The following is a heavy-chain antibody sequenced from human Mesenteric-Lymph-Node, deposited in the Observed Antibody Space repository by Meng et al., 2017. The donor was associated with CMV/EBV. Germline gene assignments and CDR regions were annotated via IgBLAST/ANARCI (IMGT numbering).Heavy chain of an antibody. V-gene: IGHV3-13*01. CDR3: ARDVVATLDY. CDR1: GFTFSTYD. J-gene: IGHJ4*02. D-gene: IGHD5-12*01. CDR2: IDTAGDT. Sequence: GGSLRLSCAASGFTFSTYDMYWVRQATGKGLEWVSVIDTAGDTYYPGSVKGRFTISRENANNSLYLQMNTLRAGDTAVYYCARDVVATLDYWGQGTLVTVSS.